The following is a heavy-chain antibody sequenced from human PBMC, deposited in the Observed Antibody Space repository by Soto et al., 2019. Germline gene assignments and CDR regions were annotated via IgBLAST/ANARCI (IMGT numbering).Heavy chain of an antibody. V-gene: IGHV3-23*04. Sequence: EVELVESGGGLVQPGGSLRLSCAASGFTLSNYAMSWVRPAPGKGLEWVSTISASGITTFYSESVRGRLTVSRDNSNNSLYLEMINLIPDDPAIYYCGKGAGRPDRSLGSWGQGSLVAVSS. CDR1: GFTLSNYA. D-gene: IGHD6-6*01. J-gene: IGHJ4*02. CDR2: ISASGITT. CDR3: GKGAGRPDRSLGS.